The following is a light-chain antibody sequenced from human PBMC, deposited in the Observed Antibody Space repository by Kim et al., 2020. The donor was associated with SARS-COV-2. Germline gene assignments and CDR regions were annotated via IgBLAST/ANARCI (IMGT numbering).Light chain of an antibody. J-gene: IGKJ1*01. CDR2: DAS. CDR3: QQSGNRPRT. CDR1: QRVSSY. V-gene: IGKV3-11*01. Sequence: VSGGDRATLACRASQRVSSYLAWYQQKPGKAPRLLIYDASKRATGVPARFSGSGSGTDFTFTISSRGPEDFAGYYCQQSGNRPRTFGQGTKVDIK.